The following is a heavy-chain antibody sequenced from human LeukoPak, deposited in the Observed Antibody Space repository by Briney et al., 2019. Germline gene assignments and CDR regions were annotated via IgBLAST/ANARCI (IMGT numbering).Heavy chain of an antibody. D-gene: IGHD6-13*01. J-gene: IGHJ4*02. CDR3: ARVRVYSSSWYTTKYYFDY. CDR1: GGSFSGYY. V-gene: IGHV4-34*01. CDR2: INHSGST. Sequence: SETLSLTCAVYGGSFSGYYWSWIRQPPGKGLEWIGEINHSGSTNYNPSLKSRVTISVDTSKNQFSLKLSSVTAADTAVYYCARVRVYSSSWYTTKYYFDYWGQGTLVTVSS.